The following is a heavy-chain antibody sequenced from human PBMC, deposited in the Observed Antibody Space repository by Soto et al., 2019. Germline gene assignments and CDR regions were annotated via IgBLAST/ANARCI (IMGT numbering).Heavy chain of an antibody. D-gene: IGHD2-15*01. CDR2: ISSSGTTI. J-gene: IGHJ5*02. Sequence: GSLRLSCAASGFTVSDSYMSWIRQAPGKGLEWVSYISSSGTTIHYADSVKGRFTISRDNAKNSLYLQMNSLRAEDTAVYYCARALEYCSGGSCYPNWFDPWGQGTLVTVSS. CDR3: ARALEYCSGGSCYPNWFDP. V-gene: IGHV3-11*01. CDR1: GFTVSDSY.